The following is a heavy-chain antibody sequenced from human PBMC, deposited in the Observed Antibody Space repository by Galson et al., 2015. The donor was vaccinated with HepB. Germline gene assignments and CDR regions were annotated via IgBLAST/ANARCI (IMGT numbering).Heavy chain of an antibody. V-gene: IGHV3-7*01. CDR2: IKEDGREK. Sequence: SLRLSCAASGFTFNNYWMSWVRQAPGKGLEWVANIKEDGREKYYVDSVMGRFTISRDNAKNSLYLQMNSLRGEDTAVYYCARDMGVTTDGMDVWGKGTTVTVSS. J-gene: IGHJ6*04. D-gene: IGHD4-17*01. CDR1: GFTFNNYW. CDR3: ARDMGVTTDGMDV.